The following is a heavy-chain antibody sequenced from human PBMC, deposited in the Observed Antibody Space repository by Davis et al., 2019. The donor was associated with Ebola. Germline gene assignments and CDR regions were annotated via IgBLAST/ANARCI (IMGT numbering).Heavy chain of an antibody. CDR1: GGTFSSYA. CDR3: ARGFKVRGVVLWGRARYYYGMDV. D-gene: IGHD3-10*01. J-gene: IGHJ6*02. V-gene: IGHV1-69*06. Sequence: AASVKVSCKASGGTFSSYAISWVRQAPGQGLEWMGGIIPIFGTANYTQKFHGRVTITADKSTSTAYMELNSLRAEDTAVYYCARGFKVRGVVLWGRARYYYGMDVWGQGTTVTVSS. CDR2: IIPIFGTA.